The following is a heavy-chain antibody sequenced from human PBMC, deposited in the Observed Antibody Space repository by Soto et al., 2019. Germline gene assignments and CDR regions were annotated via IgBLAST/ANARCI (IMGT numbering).Heavy chain of an antibody. J-gene: IGHJ4*02. V-gene: IGHV2-5*02. CDR1: GFSLSTSGAG. CDR3: ARSRSSSWHFDH. Sequence: QITLKESGPTLMKPTQTLTLTCTFSGFSLSTSGAGVGWIRQPPGKALEWLILIYWDDDKRYSPSLKTRLTITKETAKNQVVLTMTNMEPVDTATYYCARSRSSSWHFDHWGQGTLVTVSS. CDR2: IYWDDDK. D-gene: IGHD6-13*01.